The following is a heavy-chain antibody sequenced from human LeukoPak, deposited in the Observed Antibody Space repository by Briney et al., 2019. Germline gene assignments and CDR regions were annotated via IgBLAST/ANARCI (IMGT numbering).Heavy chain of an antibody. J-gene: IGHJ6*04. V-gene: IGHV3-48*04. CDR3: AELGITMIGGV. CDR1: GFTFNSYS. D-gene: IGHD3-10*02. CDR2: INSVSSTI. Sequence: PGGSLRLSCAASGFTFNSYSMNWVRQAPGKGLEWVSWINSVSSTIYYADSVKGRFTISRDNAKNSLYLQMNSLRAEDTAVYYCAELGITMIGGVWGKGTTVTISS.